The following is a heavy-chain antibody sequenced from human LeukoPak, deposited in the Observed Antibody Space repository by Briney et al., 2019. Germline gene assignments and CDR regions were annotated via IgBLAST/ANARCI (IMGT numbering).Heavy chain of an antibody. D-gene: IGHD3-3*01. J-gene: IGHJ3*02. CDR1: GYSISSGYC. CDR3: ARAFRGIFGVFEAFDI. CDR2: IYHSGRT. Sequence: SETLSLTCTVYGYSISSGYCWGWIRQPPGEGLGWIGIIYHSGRTDYNPSLKSRVTISEDTSKNQFSLRLSSVTAADTAVYYCARAFRGIFGVFEAFDIWGQGTMVTVSS. V-gene: IGHV4-38-2*02.